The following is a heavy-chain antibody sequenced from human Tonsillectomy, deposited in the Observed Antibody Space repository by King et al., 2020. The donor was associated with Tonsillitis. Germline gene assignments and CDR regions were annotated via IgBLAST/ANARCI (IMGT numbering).Heavy chain of an antibody. CDR3: VKDPEFRGAIGDYFDY. D-gene: IGHD3-10*01. Sequence: VQLVESGGGLVQPGGSLRLSCAASGFTFSSYAMSWVRQAPGKGLEWVSAISGSGGSTYYADSVKGRFTISRDNSKNTLYLQMNSLRAEDTAVYYCVKDPEFRGAIGDYFDYWGQGTLVTVSS. J-gene: IGHJ4*02. CDR1: GFTFSSYA. V-gene: IGHV3-23*04. CDR2: ISGSGGST.